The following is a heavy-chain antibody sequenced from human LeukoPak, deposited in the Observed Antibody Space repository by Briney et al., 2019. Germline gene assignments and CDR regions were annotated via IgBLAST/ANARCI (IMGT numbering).Heavy chain of an antibody. CDR3: AREPPAGIAVAGTVY. V-gene: IGHV3-21*01. CDR2: ISSSSSYI. D-gene: IGHD6-19*01. Sequence: GGSLRLSCAASGFTFSSYSMNWVRQAPGKGLEWVSSISSSSSYIYYADSVKGRFTISRDNAKNSLYLQMNSLRAEDTAVYYCAREPPAGIAVAGTVYWGQGTLVTVSS. CDR1: GFTFSSYS. J-gene: IGHJ4*02.